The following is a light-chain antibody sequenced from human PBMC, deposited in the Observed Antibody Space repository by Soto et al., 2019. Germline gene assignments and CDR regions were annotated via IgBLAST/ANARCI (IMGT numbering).Light chain of an antibody. CDR3: QQYHTNPPWT. CDR1: QSISRL. CDR2: DAS. Sequence: DIQMTQSPSTLSTSVGDRVTITCRASQSISRLLAWYQQRPGKAPKLLIYDASNWVSGVPSRFSGSGSGTEFTPPTSSMQHDDVVAVYCQQYHTNPPWTFGQGTKVEI. J-gene: IGKJ1*01. V-gene: IGKV1-5*01.